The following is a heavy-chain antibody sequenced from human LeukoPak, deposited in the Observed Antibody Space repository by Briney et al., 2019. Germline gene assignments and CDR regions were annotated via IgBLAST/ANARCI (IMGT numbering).Heavy chain of an antibody. CDR3: ARAGWYELPRYAFDI. CDR1: GYTFTSYG. V-gene: IGHV1-18*01. CDR2: ISAYNGYI. D-gene: IGHD6-19*01. Sequence: ASVKVSCKASGYTFTSYGISWVRQAPGQGLEWMGWISAYNGYINYAQKLQGRVTITTDTSTSTAYMELRSLRSDDTAVYYCARAGWYELPRYAFDIWGQGTMVTVSS. J-gene: IGHJ3*02.